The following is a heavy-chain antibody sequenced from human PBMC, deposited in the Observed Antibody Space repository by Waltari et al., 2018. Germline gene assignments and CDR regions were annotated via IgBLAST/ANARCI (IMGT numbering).Heavy chain of an antibody. CDR1: GFPFREYG. Sequence: QVELVESGGDVVQTGRSLRLSCATSGFPFREYGMHWLRQVPGKGLEWVGHSWQEGRKKYYADSVKGRFTISRDNSKNTVYLQISNLRPEDTAMYFCSKPVQFSNVFEVWGQGTRVIVSS. CDR3: SKPVQFSNVFEV. J-gene: IGHJ6*02. V-gene: IGHV3-33*08. CDR2: SWQEGRKK. D-gene: IGHD3-16*01.